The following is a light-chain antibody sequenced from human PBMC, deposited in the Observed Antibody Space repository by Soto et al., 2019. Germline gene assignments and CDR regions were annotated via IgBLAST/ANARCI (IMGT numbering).Light chain of an antibody. CDR1: QSITRS. Sequence: ESVLTQSRGTLSLSPGERATLSCRASQSITRSLAWYQQKPGQAPRLLIYEASNRATGIPARFSGSGSGTDFTLTISGLEPEDYAVYFCQQRSDWPLSFGGGTKVDIK. J-gene: IGKJ4*01. CDR3: QQRSDWPLS. CDR2: EAS. V-gene: IGKV3-11*01.